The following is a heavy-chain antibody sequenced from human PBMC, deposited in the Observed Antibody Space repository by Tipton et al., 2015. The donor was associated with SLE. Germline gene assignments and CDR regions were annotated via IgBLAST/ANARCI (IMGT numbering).Heavy chain of an antibody. Sequence: LRLSCTVSGASVSSSAYYWGWIRQPPGKGLEWIGTFYYGGRTFYNPSLKSRVTLSLDKSMNQFSLRLSSVTAADTAVYYCARDSGHNSGYDYYYYGMDVWGQGTTVTVSS. J-gene: IGHJ6*02. CDR3: ARDSGHNSGYDYYYYGMDV. D-gene: IGHD5-18*01. V-gene: IGHV4-39*07. CDR1: GASVSSSAYY. CDR2: FYYGGRT.